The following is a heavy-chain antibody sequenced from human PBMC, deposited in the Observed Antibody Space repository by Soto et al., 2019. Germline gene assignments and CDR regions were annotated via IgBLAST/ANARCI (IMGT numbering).Heavy chain of an antibody. CDR1: GYTFTSYG. Sequence: ASVKVSCKASGYTFTSYGISWVRQAPGQGLEWMGWISAYNGNTNYAQKLQGRVTTTTDTSTSTAYMELRSLRSDDTAVYYCARTYSSSSVYYYYGMDVWGQGTTVTVSS. V-gene: IGHV1-18*01. CDR3: ARTYSSSSVYYYYGMDV. J-gene: IGHJ6*02. D-gene: IGHD6-13*01. CDR2: ISAYNGNT.